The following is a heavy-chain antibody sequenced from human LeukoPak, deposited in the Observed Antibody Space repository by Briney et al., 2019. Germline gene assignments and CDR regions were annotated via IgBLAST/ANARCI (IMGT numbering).Heavy chain of an antibody. Sequence: GGSLRLSCAASGFTFSSYSMNWVRQAPGKGLEWVSSISSSSSYIYYADSVKGRFTISRDNAKNSLYLQMNSLRAEDTAVYYCAREDSSGYYYVGYWGQGTLVAVSS. CDR3: AREDSSGYYYVGY. CDR1: GFTFSSYS. J-gene: IGHJ4*02. CDR2: ISSSSSYI. D-gene: IGHD3-22*01. V-gene: IGHV3-21*01.